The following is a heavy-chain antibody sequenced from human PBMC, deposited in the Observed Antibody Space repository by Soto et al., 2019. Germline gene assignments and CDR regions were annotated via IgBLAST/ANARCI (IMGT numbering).Heavy chain of an antibody. J-gene: IGHJ4*02. CDR2: ISYDGSNK. CDR3: ARPFYDSSGYLTMAPLGY. D-gene: IGHD3-22*01. Sequence: QVQLVESGGGVVQPGRSLRLSCAASGFTFSSYAMHWVRQAPGKGLEWVAVISYDGSNKYYADSVKGRFTISRDNSKNTLYLQMNSLRAEDTAVYYCARPFYDSSGYLTMAPLGYWGQGTLVTVSS. V-gene: IGHV3-30-3*01. CDR1: GFTFSSYA.